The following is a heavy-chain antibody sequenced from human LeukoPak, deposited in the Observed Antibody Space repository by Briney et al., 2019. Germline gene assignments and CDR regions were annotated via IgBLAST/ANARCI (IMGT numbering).Heavy chain of an antibody. CDR3: ARDPGAATGGPYYFDC. CDR1: GGSISSGSYY. Sequence: SETLSLTCTVSGGSISSGSYYWSWIRQPAGKGLEWIGRIYTSGSTNYNPSLKSRVTISVDTSKNQFSLKLSSVTAADTAVYYCARDPGAATGGPYYFDCWGQGTLVTVSS. CDR2: IYTSGST. V-gene: IGHV4-61*02. D-gene: IGHD2-15*01. J-gene: IGHJ4*02.